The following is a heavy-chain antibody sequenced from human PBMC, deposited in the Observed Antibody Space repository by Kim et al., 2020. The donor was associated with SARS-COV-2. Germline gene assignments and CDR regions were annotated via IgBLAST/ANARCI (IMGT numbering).Heavy chain of an antibody. J-gene: IGHJ4*02. Sequence: QGRVTITADKSTSTAYMELSSLRSEDTAVYYCAREPHWDPDTAMVYYFDYWGQGTLVTVSS. CDR3: AREPHWDPDTAMVYYFDY. D-gene: IGHD5-18*01. V-gene: IGHV1-69*04.